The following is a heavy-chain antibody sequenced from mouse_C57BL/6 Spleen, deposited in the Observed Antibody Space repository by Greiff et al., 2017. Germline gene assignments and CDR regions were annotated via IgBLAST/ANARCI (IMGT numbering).Heavy chain of an antibody. J-gene: IGHJ2*01. D-gene: IGHD3-2*02. CDR2: LHPSDSDT. Sequence: QVQLQQPGAELVKPGASVKVSCKASGYTFTSYWMHWVKQRPGQGLEWIGRLHPSDSDTNYNQKFKGKATLTVDKSSSTAYMQLSSLTSEDSAVXYCASTAQAPYYFDYWGQGTTLTVSS. CDR3: ASTAQAPYYFDY. V-gene: IGHV1-74*01. CDR1: GYTFTSYW.